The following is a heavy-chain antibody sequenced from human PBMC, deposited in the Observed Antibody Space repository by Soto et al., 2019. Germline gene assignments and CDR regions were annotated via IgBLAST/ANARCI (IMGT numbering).Heavy chain of an antibody. V-gene: IGHV4-31*03. D-gene: IGHD3-22*01. CDR3: ARATVYFESSAEDV. Sequence: QVQLQESGPGLVKPSQTLSLTCTVSGGSINSGGYYWSWIRQHPGKGLEWIGYIHYSGSTYYNPSLKSRITISVDTSKNQFSLKLSSVTAADTAVYYCARATVYFESSAEDVWGQGTTVTVSS. CDR1: GGSINSGGYY. J-gene: IGHJ6*02. CDR2: IHYSGST.